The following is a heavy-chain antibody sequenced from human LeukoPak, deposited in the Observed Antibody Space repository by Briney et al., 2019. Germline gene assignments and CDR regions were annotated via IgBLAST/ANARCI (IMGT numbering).Heavy chain of an antibody. D-gene: IGHD3-10*01. CDR1: GYTFTGYY. V-gene: IGHV1-2*06. CDR2: INPNSGGT. J-gene: IGHJ3*02. CDR3: ARDREVAPAYAFDI. Sequence: GASVKVSCKASGYTFTGYYMHWVRQAPGQGLEWVGRINPNSGGTNYAQKFQGRVTMTRDTSISTAYMELSRLRSDDTAVYYCARDREVAPAYAFDIWGQGTMVTVSS.